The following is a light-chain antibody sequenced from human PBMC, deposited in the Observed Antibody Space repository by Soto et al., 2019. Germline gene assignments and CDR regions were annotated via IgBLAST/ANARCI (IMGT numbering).Light chain of an antibody. J-gene: IGKJ1*01. V-gene: IGKV1-5*03. Sequence: DIQMTQSPSTLSASVGDRVTITCRASQSISSWLAWYQQKPGRAPKLLIYKASSLETGVPSRFSGSGSGTELTLIISSLQPDDFSSYYCQQYGSSYPWTFGQGTKVEIQ. CDR1: QSISSW. CDR2: KAS. CDR3: QQYGSSYPWT.